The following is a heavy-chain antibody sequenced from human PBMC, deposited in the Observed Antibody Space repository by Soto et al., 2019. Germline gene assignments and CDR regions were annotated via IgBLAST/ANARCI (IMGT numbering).Heavy chain of an antibody. V-gene: IGHV4-30-4*01. CDR1: GDSVTIADYY. D-gene: IGHD3-10*01. CDR2: VYYSGGT. CDR3: ASRKSYYASGTDD. Sequence: QVQLQEAGPGLVKPSQTLSLTCTVSGDSVTIADYYWNWIRQTPGKGLAWIGHVYYSGGTDYNSFINGRITISLDTSKNQFSLRLISVTAADTAIYYCASRKSYYASGTDDWGQGTLVTVSS. J-gene: IGHJ4*02.